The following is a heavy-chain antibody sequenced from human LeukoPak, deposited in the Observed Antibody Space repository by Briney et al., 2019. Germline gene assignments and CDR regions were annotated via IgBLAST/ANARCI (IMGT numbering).Heavy chain of an antibody. D-gene: IGHD2-2*01. J-gene: IGHJ3*02. V-gene: IGHV3-30*04. CDR3: AKGYCSSTSCQIRGDAFDI. CDR2: ISYDGSNK. CDR1: GFTFSSYA. Sequence: GGSLRLSCAASGFTFSSYAMHWVRQAPGKGLEWVAVISYDGSNKYYADSVKGRFTISRDNSKSTLYLQMNSLRAEDTAVYYCAKGYCSSTSCQIRGDAFDIWGQGTMVTVSS.